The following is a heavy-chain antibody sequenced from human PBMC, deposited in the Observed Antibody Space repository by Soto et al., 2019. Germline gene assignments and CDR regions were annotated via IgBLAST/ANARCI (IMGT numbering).Heavy chain of an antibody. CDR1: GFTVSSNY. CDR3: ARNYDSTAGGAFDI. D-gene: IGHD3-22*01. V-gene: IGHV3-53*01. CDR2: IYSGGST. J-gene: IGHJ3*02. Sequence: EVQLVESGGGLIQPGGSLRLSCAASGFTVSSNYMSWVRQAPGKGLEWVSVIYSGGSTYYADSVKSRFTISRDNSKNALYREMSSLRAEDTAVDYGARNYDSTAGGAFDIWGQGTMVTVSS.